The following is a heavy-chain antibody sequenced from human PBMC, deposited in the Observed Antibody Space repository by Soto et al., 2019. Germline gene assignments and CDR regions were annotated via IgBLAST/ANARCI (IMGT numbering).Heavy chain of an antibody. CDR2: IIPIFGTA. J-gene: IGHJ5*02. Sequence: GASVKVSCKASGGTFSSYAISWVRQAPGQGLEWMGGIIPIFGTANYAQKFQGRVTITADESTSTAYMELSSLRSEDTAVYYCARDYYASVRHWFDPWGQGTLVTVSS. CDR1: GGTFSSYA. V-gene: IGHV1-69*13. CDR3: ARDYYASVRHWFDP. D-gene: IGHD3-10*01.